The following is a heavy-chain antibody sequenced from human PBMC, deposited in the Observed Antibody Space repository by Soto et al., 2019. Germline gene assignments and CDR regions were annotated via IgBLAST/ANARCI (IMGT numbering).Heavy chain of an antibody. CDR1: GYDFTAYD. CDR3: GRGPSTRAPVGGPPYYFAMDV. V-gene: IGHV1-8*02. Sequence: ASVKVSCKASGYDFTAYDINWVRQASGQGLEWMGWMNPINGATGSARRFQGRVSMTRNTATGTAYLELTSLRSDDSAVYYCGRGPSTRAPVGGPPYYFAMDVWGQGTTVTVSS. J-gene: IGHJ6*02. D-gene: IGHD2-15*01. CDR2: MNPINGAT.